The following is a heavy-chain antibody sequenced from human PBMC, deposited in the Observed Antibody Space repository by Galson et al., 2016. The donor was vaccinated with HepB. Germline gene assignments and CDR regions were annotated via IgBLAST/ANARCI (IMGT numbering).Heavy chain of an antibody. V-gene: IGHV3-33*01. CDR2: IWYDGTNK. Sequence: SLRLSCAASGFTFSTYGMHWVRQAPGKGLEWVAVIWYDGTNKYYADSVKGRFTISRDNSKSTLFLQMNSLTVEDTAVYYCARAGGLAFGDALDVWGQGTMVTVSS. D-gene: IGHD3-3*02. J-gene: IGHJ3*01. CDR1: GFTFSTYG. CDR3: ARAGGLAFGDALDV.